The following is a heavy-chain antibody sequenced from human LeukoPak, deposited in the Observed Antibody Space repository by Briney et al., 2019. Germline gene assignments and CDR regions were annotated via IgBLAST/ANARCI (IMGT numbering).Heavy chain of an antibody. CDR1: GFTFSTYT. CDR3: AKDVGKWESLHFFDY. J-gene: IGHJ4*02. V-gene: IGHV3-48*04. Sequence: GGSLRPSCAASGFTFSTYTMNWVRQAPGKGLEWVSYISSSSSIIYYADSVKGRFTISRDDSRNTLYLQMNSLRGDDTAVYYCAKDVGKWESLHFFDYWGQGTLVTVSS. CDR2: ISSSSSII. D-gene: IGHD1-26*01.